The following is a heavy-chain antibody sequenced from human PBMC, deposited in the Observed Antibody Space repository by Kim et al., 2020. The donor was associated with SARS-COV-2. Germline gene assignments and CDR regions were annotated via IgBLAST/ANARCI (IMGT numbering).Heavy chain of an antibody. D-gene: IGHD3-16*01. V-gene: IGHV4-34*01. CDR3: ANLDPETDYYYFYY. J-gene: IGHJ4*02. CDR1: GGSFSGYY. CDR2: INHSGST. Sequence: SETLSLTCAVYGGSFSGYYWSWIRQPPGKGLEWVGEINHSGSTNYNPSLKSRVTISVDTSKNQFSLKLSSVTAADTAVYYCANLDPETDYYYFYYWGQGT.